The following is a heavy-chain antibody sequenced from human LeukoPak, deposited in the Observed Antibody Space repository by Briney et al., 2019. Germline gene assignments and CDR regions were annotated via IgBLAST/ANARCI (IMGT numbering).Heavy chain of an antibody. CDR1: GFTFSSYT. Sequence: GGSLRLSCAASGFTFSSYTMNWVRQAPGKGLEWVSAISGSVNSTYYADSVKGRFTISRDNSKNTLYLQMNSLRAEDTAVYYCAKDVDIVATINGGFDYWGQGTLVTVSS. J-gene: IGHJ4*02. D-gene: IGHD5-12*01. CDR2: ISGSVNST. V-gene: IGHV3-23*01. CDR3: AKDVDIVATINGGFDY.